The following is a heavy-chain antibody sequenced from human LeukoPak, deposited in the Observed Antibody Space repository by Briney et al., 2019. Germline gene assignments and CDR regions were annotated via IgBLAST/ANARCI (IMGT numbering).Heavy chain of an antibody. V-gene: IGHV1-2*02. CDR2: SNPNSGGT. CDR3: ARRYCSGGSCYVDY. D-gene: IGHD2-15*01. J-gene: IGHJ4*02. CDR1: GYTVTGYY. Sequence: ASVKVSCKASGYTVTGYYMQWVRHAPGQGLEWMGWSNPNSGGTNYAQKFQGRVTMTRDTSISTAYMELSRLRSDDTAVYYCARRYCSGGSCYVDYWGQGTLVTVSS.